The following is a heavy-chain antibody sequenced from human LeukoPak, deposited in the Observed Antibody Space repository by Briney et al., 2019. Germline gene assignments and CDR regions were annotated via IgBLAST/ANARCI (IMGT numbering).Heavy chain of an antibody. CDR1: GVMKTYS. J-gene: IGHJ4*02. V-gene: IGHV3-48*02. CDR3: ARSGNYYDTSGLLY. Sequence: GGSLRLSCAASGVMKTYSMNWVRQAPGKWLEWISYISSSSITLNYADSVKGRFTISRDNAKNLVFLHMNSLRDEDTAVYYCARSGNYYDTSGLLYWGQGALVIVSS. D-gene: IGHD3-22*01. CDR2: ISSSSITL.